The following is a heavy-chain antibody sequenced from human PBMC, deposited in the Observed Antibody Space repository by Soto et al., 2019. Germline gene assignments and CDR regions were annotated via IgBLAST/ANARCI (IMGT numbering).Heavy chain of an antibody. Sequence: SETLSLTCAVSNFSLSTNYYWGWIRQAPGKGLQWIGSMKHSGSAYYSPSLRRRATISLDTSKNQFSLELTSVTAADTAVYYCARHPYGPDAFDIWGQGTMVTVSS. CDR2: MKHSGSA. J-gene: IGHJ3*02. V-gene: IGHV4-38-2*01. CDR3: ARHPYGPDAFDI. CDR1: NFSLSTNYY. D-gene: IGHD3-10*01.